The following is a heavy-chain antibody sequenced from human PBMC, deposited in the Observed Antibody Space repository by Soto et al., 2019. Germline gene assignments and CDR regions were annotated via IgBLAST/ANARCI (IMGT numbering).Heavy chain of an antibody. CDR1: GGSFSGYY. V-gene: IGHV4-34*01. Sequence: QVQLQQWGAGLLKPSETLSLTCAVYGGSFSGYYWSWIRQPPGKGLEWIGEINHSGSTNYNPSLKSRVTISVDTSKNQCSLKLSSVTAADTAVYYCARARRYCSGGSCYSIWFDYWGQGTLVTVSS. CDR2: INHSGST. J-gene: IGHJ4*02. D-gene: IGHD2-15*01. CDR3: ARARRYCSGGSCYSIWFDY.